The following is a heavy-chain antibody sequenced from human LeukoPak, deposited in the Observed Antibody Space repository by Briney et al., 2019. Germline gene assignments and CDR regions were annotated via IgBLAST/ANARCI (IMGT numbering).Heavy chain of an antibody. D-gene: IGHD3-3*01. CDR1: GFTFIVYV. CDR3: AKDWGELRDRVYDFCLP. CDR2: ISYDGSNK. V-gene: IGHV3-30*18. Sequence: PGGSLRLSSAASGFTFIVYVMYCVHQAPGKGLEWVAVISYDGSNKYYADSVKGRFTISRDNSKNTLYLQMNSLRAEDTAVYYCAKDWGELRDRVYDFCLPWGRGTLVTVSS. J-gene: IGHJ5*02.